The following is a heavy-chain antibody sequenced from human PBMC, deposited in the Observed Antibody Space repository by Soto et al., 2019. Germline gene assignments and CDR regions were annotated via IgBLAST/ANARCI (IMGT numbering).Heavy chain of an antibody. CDR3: AKGLNYYYYYYMDV. V-gene: IGHV3-23*01. CDR2: ISGSGGST. CDR1: GFTFSSCA. Sequence: PGGSLRLSCAASGFTFSSCAMSWVRQAPGKGLEWVSAISGSGGSTYYADSVKGRFTISRDNSKNTLYLQMNSLRAEDTAVYYCAKGLNYYYYYYMDVWGKGTTVTVSS. J-gene: IGHJ6*03.